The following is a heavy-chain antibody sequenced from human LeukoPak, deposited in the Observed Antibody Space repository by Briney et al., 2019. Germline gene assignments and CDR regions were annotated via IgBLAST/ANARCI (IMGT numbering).Heavy chain of an antibody. J-gene: IGHJ4*02. CDR2: ISSSGSTI. V-gene: IGHV3-11*04. CDR1: GFTFSDYY. Sequence: PGGSLRLSCAASGFTFSDYYMSWIRQAPGKGLEWVSYISSSGSTIYYADSVKGRFTISRDNAKNSLYLQMNSLRAEDTAVYYCARVHRRADYDFWSGYEVSWYFDYWGQGTLVTVSS. CDR3: ARVHRRADYDFWSGYEVSWYFDY. D-gene: IGHD3-3*01.